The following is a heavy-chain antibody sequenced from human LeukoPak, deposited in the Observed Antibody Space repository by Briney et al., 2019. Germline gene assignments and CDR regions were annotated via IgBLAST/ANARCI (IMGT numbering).Heavy chain of an antibody. Sequence: GGSLRLSCAATGLSVSSNFMSWVRQAPGKGLEWVSVIYGGGSTYYADSVKGRFTISRDTPKNTLYLQMNSLRSEDTAVYYCARGVRFLGGYYYYMDVWGKGTTVTVSS. CDR3: ARGVRFLGGYYYYMDV. J-gene: IGHJ6*03. CDR2: IYGGGST. V-gene: IGHV3-53*05. CDR1: GLSVSSNF. D-gene: IGHD3-3*01.